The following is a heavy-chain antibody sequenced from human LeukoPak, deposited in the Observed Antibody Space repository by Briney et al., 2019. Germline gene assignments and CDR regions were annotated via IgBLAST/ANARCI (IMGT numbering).Heavy chain of an antibody. V-gene: IGHV3-23*01. CDR1: GFTFSSYA. D-gene: IGHD2-2*01. J-gene: IGHJ4*02. Sequence: PGGSLRLSCAASGFTFSSYAMSWVRQAPGRGLEWVSVISGSGGGTYYADSVKGRFTISRDNSKNTLYLQMNSLRAEDTAVYYCARGRVVVVPAAIYYWGQGTLVTVSS. CDR2: ISGSGGGT. CDR3: ARGRVVVVPAAIYY.